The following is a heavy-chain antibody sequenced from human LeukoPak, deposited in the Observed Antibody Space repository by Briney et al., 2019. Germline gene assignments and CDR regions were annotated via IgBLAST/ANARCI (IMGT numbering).Heavy chain of an antibody. CDR1: GFTFSNAW. CDR2: IKSKTDGGTT. J-gene: IGHJ3*02. V-gene: IGHV3-15*01. Sequence: PGGSLRLSCAASGFTFSNAWMIWVRQAPGKGLEWVGRIKSKTDGGTTGYAAPVKGRFTISRDDSKNTLYLQMNGLKTEDTAVYYCTTDSGNSDAFDIWGQGTMVTVSS. CDR3: TTDSGNSDAFDI. D-gene: IGHD4-23*01.